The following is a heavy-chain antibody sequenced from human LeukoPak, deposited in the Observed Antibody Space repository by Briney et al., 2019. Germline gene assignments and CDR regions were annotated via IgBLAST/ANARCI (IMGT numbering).Heavy chain of an antibody. CDR3: ARVEGYYSNIEGGAFDI. Sequence: GGSLRLSCAASGFTVSSNYMSWVRQAPGKGLEWVSVIYSGGSTYYADSVKGRFTISRDNSKNTLYLQMNSLRAEDTAVYYCARVEGYYSNIEGGAFDIWGQGTMVTVSS. V-gene: IGHV3-53*01. CDR1: GFTVSSNY. D-gene: IGHD3-10*01. CDR2: IYSGGST. J-gene: IGHJ3*02.